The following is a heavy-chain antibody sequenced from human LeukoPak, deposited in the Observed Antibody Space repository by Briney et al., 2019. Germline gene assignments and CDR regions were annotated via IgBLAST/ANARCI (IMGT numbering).Heavy chain of an antibody. D-gene: IGHD3-22*01. CDR3: ARGSNYYDSSYFDY. CDR2: ISYDGSNK. CDR1: GVTFSSYA. V-gene: IGHV3-30-3*01. Sequence: GRSLRPSCAASGVTFSSYAMHWVRQAPGKGLESVAVISYDGSNKYYADSVKGRFTISRDNSKNTLYLQMNSLRAEDTAVYYCARGSNYYDSSYFDYWGQGTLVTVSS. J-gene: IGHJ4*02.